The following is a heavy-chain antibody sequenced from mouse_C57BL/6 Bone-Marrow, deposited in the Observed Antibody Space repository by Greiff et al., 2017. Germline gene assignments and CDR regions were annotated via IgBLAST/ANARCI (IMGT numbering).Heavy chain of an antibody. V-gene: IGHV1-19*01. CDR2: INPYNGGT. CDR3: ARGGWFAY. Sequence: EVKLQESGPVLVKPGASVKMSCKASGYTFTDYYMNWVKQSHGKSLEWIGVINPYNGGTSYNQKFKGKDTLTVDKSSSTAYMELNSLTSEDSAVYYCARGGWFAYWGQGTLVTVSA. J-gene: IGHJ3*01. CDR1: GYTFTDYY.